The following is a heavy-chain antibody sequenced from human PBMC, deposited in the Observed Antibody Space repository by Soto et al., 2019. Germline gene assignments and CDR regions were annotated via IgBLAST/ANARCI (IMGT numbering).Heavy chain of an antibody. Sequence: SETLSLTCTVSGGSISSYYWSWIRQPPGKGLEWIGYIYYSGSTNYNPSLKSRVTISVDTSKNQFSLKLSSVTAADTAVYYCASTRTPGDFGEPPNFDYWGQGTLVTVSS. CDR2: IYYSGST. CDR3: ASTRTPGDFGEPPNFDY. J-gene: IGHJ4*02. V-gene: IGHV4-59*01. CDR1: GGSISSYY. D-gene: IGHD3-10*01.